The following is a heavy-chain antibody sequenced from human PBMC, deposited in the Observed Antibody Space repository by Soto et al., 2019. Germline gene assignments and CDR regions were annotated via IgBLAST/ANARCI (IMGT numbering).Heavy chain of an antibody. V-gene: IGHV3-15*01. Sequence: GGSLRISWAASGFTFSNAWMSWVRQAPGKGLEWVGRIKSKTDGGTTDYAAPVKGRFTISRDDSKNTLYLQMNSLKTEDTAVYYCTTDLLVVPAAILYYYGMDVWGQGTTVTVSS. CDR3: TTDLLVVPAAILYYYGMDV. J-gene: IGHJ6*02. CDR1: GFTFSNAW. D-gene: IGHD2-2*02. CDR2: IKSKTDGGTT.